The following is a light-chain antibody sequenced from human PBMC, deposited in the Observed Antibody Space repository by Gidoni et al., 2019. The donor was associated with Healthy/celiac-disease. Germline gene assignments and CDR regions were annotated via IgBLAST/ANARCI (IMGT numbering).Light chain of an antibody. CDR1: KLGDKY. J-gene: IGLJ2*01. V-gene: IGLV3-1*01. CDR3: QAWDSSTRVV. CDR2: QDS. Sequence: SDELTQPPSVSVSPGQTASITCPGDKLGDKYACWYQQKPGQSPVLVIYQDSKRPSGIPERFSGSNSGNTATLTISGTQAMDEADYYCQAWDSSTRVVFGGGTKLTVL.